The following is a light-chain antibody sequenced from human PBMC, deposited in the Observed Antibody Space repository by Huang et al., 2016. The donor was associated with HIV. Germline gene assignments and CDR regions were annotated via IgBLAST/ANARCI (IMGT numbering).Light chain of an antibody. CDR3: QQYDNWPPAYT. CDR2: RAS. Sequence: EIVMTQSPATLSVSPGDRATLSCRVSQSVSSNLAWYQQRPGQPPRLLIYRASTRATGIPARFSGSGSGTDFTLTISSLQSEDFAVYYCQQYDNWPPAYTFGQGTKLDIK. CDR1: QSVSSN. V-gene: IGKV3-15*01. J-gene: IGKJ2*01.